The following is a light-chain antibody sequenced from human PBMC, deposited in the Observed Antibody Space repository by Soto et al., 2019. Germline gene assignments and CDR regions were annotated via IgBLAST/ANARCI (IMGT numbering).Light chain of an antibody. CDR3: SSYTSSSTYV. Sequence: QPASVSGSPGQSITISCTGTSSDVGGYNYVSWYQQYPGKAPKLMIYDVSNRPSGVSNRFSGSKSGNTASLTISGLQAEDETDYYCSSYTSSSTYVFGTGTKLTVL. CDR1: SSDVGGYNY. CDR2: DVS. V-gene: IGLV2-14*01. J-gene: IGLJ1*01.